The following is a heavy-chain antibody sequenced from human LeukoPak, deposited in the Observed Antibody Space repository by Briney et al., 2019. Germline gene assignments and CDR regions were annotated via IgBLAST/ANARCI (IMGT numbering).Heavy chain of an antibody. Sequence: ASVKVSCKASGYTFTSYGISWVRQAPGQGLEWMGWISAYNGNTNYAQKLQGRVTMTTDTSTSTAYMELRSLRSDDTAVYYCARTSDYYGSGGEYFDYWGQGTLVTVSS. J-gene: IGHJ4*02. D-gene: IGHD3-10*01. CDR1: GYTFTSYG. CDR3: ARTSDYYGSGGEYFDY. V-gene: IGHV1-18*01. CDR2: ISAYNGNT.